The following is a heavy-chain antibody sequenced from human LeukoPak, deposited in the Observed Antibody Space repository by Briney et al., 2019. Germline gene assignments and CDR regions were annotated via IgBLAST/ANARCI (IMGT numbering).Heavy chain of an antibody. CDR3: ARDRDVLWFGELYGLDP. Sequence: GGSLRLSCAPPGFTFNYYWMNWVRQAPGEGLGRGAVLWYAGSNKLYAGFEKGRFTISRDNSKNPLYLQMNSLRAEDTAVYYCARDRDVLWFGELYGLDPWGQGTLVTVSS. D-gene: IGHD3-10*01. V-gene: IGHV3-33*08. CDR1: GFTFNYYW. CDR2: LWYAGSNK. J-gene: IGHJ5*02.